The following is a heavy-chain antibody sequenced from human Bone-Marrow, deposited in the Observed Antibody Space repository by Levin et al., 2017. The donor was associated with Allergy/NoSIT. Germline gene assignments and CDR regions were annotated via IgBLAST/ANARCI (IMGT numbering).Heavy chain of an antibody. CDR3: ARPFDGDYDADEESPSDV. Sequence: PGGSLRLSCKASGYSFSMYWIGWVRQMPGKGLEWMGIIYPGDSDTKYSPTFQGQVTISADNSISTAYLQWSSLKASDNAIYYCARPFDGDYDADEESPSDVWGQGTMVTVSS. CDR1: GYSFSMYW. CDR2: IYPGDSDT. V-gene: IGHV5-51*01. J-gene: IGHJ3*01. D-gene: IGHD4-17*01.